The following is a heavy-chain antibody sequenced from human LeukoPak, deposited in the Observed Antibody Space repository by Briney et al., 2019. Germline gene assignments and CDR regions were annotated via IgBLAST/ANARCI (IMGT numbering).Heavy chain of an antibody. J-gene: IGHJ4*02. V-gene: IGHV4-59*01. D-gene: IGHD2-15*01. CDR3: ATSGYCDSGSCYSR. Sequence: PSETLSLTCSVSGVSISSFFWNWIRQPPGKGLEWIGHIYHSGSNNYNPSLKSRVTMSVDTSKSQFSLRLSSVTAADTAMYYCATSGYCDSGSCYSRWGQGILVTVSS. CDR1: GVSISSFF. CDR2: IYHSGSN.